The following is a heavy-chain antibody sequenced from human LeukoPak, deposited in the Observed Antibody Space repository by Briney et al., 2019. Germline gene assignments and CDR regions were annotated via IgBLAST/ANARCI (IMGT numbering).Heavy chain of an antibody. J-gene: IGHJ4*02. CDR2: MNPNSGNT. D-gene: IGHD3-22*01. V-gene: IGHV1-8*01. CDR1: GYTFTSYD. CDR3: ARGSFYDTSGNDY. Sequence: ASVKVSCKASGYTFTSYDINWVRQATGQGLEWMGWMNPNSGNTGYAQKFQGRDTMTRNTSISTAYMELSSLRSEDAAVYYCARGSFYDTSGNDYWGQGTLVTVSS.